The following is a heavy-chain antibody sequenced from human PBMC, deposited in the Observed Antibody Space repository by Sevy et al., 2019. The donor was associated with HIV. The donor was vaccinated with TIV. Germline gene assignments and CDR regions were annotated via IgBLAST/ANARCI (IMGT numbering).Heavy chain of an antibody. CDR3: ATTKDYYDSSGYPFDY. Sequence: ASVKVSCKVSGYTLNEFSMHWVRQAPGKGLEWMTTFDPEDGDPEDGKTIYAQKFLGRVTVTEDISTDTAYMELSSLRSEDTAVYYCATTKDYYDSSGYPFDYWGQGTLVTVSS. CDR2: FDPEDGDPEDGKT. V-gene: IGHV1-24*01. J-gene: IGHJ4*02. CDR1: GYTLNEFS. D-gene: IGHD3-22*01.